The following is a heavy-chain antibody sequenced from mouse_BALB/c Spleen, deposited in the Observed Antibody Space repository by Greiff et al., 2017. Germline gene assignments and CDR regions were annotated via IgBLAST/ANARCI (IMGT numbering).Heavy chain of an antibody. V-gene: IGHV5-9-4*01. D-gene: IGHD1-1*01. CDR2: ISSGGSYT. J-gene: IGHJ2*01. Sequence: EVNLVESGGGLVKPGGSLKLSCAASGFTFSSYAMSWVRQSPEKRLEWVAEISSGGSYTYYPDTVTGRFTISRDNAKNTLYLEMSSLRSEDTAMYYCARNYYGSSQGYYFDYWGQGTTLTVSS. CDR3: ARNYYGSSQGYYFDY. CDR1: GFTFSSYA.